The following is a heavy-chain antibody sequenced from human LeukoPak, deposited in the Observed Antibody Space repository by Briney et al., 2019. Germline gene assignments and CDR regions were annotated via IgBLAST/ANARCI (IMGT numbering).Heavy chain of an antibody. CDR3: AKVNMAAASLDYDMDV. D-gene: IGHD6-13*01. Sequence: GGSLRLSCAASGFTFSSYSMNWVRQAPGKGLEWVAFISYDGSNKYYADSVKGRFTISRDTSKNTLYLQMNSLRTEDTAAYYCAKVNMAAASLDYDMDVWGQGTTVTVSS. J-gene: IGHJ6*02. CDR1: GFTFSSYS. CDR2: ISYDGSNK. V-gene: IGHV3-30*18.